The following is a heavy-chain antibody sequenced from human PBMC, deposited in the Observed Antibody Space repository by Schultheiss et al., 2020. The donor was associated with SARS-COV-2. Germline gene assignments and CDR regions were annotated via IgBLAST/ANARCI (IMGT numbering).Heavy chain of an antibody. CDR3: ASCSGSSCSFAFDI. Sequence: SETLSLTCTVSGGSINSYYWSWIRQSPGKGLEWIGEVYHTGSANLTPSLKSRLSISVDTSKNHVSLKLDSVTAADTAVYYCASCSGSSCSFAFDIWGLGTMVTVSS. CDR1: GGSINSYY. J-gene: IGHJ3*02. CDR2: VYHTGSA. D-gene: IGHD2-15*01. V-gene: IGHV4-59*12.